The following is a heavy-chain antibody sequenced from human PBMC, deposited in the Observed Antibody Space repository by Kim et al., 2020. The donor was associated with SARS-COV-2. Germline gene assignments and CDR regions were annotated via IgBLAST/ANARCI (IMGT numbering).Heavy chain of an antibody. CDR3: ARDRVHIAAAEFYYYYGMDV. J-gene: IGHJ6*02. CDR1: GGSISSGGYY. Sequence: SETLSLTCTVSGGSISSGGYYWSWIRQHPGKGLEWIGYIYYSGSTYYNPSLKSRITISVDTSKNQFSLKLSSVTAADTAVYYCARDRVHIAAAEFYYYYGMDVWGQGTTVTVSS. CDR2: IYYSGST. D-gene: IGHD6-13*01. V-gene: IGHV4-31*03.